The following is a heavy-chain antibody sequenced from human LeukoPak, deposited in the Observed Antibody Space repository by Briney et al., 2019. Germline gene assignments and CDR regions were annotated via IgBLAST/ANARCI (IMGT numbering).Heavy chain of an antibody. CDR2: ISAYNGNT. J-gene: IGHJ4*02. CDR3: ARDEYYDFWSGYYNGLYYFDY. V-gene: IGHV1-18*01. Sequence: GASVKVSCKASGGTFSSYAISWVRQAPGQGLEWMGWISAYNGNTNYAQKLQGRVTMTTDTSTSTAYMELRSLRSDDTAVYYCARDEYYDFWSGYYNGLYYFDYWGQGTLVTVSS. D-gene: IGHD3-3*01. CDR1: GGTFSSYA.